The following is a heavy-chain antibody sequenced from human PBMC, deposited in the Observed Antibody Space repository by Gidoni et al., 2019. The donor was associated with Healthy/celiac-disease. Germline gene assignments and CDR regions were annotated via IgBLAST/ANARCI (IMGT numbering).Heavy chain of an antibody. CDR3: AKGRKITMIVVPPDDY. D-gene: IGHD3-22*01. CDR2: ISGSGGST. V-gene: IGHV3-23*01. CDR1: GFTFSSYA. Sequence: EVQLLESGGVLVQPGGSLRLSCAASGFTFSSYALSWVRQAPGKGLEWVSAISGSGGSTYYADSVKGRFTISRDNSKNTLYLQMNSLRAEETAVYYCAKGRKITMIVVPPDDYWGQGTLVTVSS. J-gene: IGHJ4*02.